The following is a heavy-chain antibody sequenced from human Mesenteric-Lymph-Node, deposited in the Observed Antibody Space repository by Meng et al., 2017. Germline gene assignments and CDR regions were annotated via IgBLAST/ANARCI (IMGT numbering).Heavy chain of an antibody. CDR1: GDIFSTYY. CDR2: IYPSRGTT. J-gene: IGHJ6*02. V-gene: IGHV1-46*01. D-gene: IGHD2/OR15-2a*01. CDR3: ARDRHTYAYYYGMDI. Sequence: ASVKVSCKASGDIFSTYYVHWVRQAPGQGLEWMGIIYPSRGTTNYAQKFQGRVTMTRDMSTSTVYMELSSLRSEDTAVYYCARDRHTYAYYYGMDIWGQGTTVTVSS.